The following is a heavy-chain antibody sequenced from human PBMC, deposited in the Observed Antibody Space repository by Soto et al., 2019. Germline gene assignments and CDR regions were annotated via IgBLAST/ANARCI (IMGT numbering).Heavy chain of an antibody. CDR2: IYHSGST. CDR3: ARGSPGPYSGTFDY. Sequence: PSETLSLTCAVSGGSISSGGYSWSWIRQPPGKGLEWIGYIYHSGSTYYNPSLKSRVTISVDRSKNQFSLKLSSVTAADTAVYYCARGSPGPYSGTFDYWGQGTLVTVSS. CDR1: GGSISSGGYS. V-gene: IGHV4-30-2*01. J-gene: IGHJ4*02. D-gene: IGHD3-10*01.